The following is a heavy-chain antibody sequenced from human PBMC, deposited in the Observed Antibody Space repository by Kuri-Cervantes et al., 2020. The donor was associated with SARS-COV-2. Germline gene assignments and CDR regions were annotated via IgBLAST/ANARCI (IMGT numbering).Heavy chain of an antibody. CDR1: GFTFSSYG. CDR3: ARTGLPGWYYYYGMDV. CDR2: ISYDGSNK. V-gene: IGHV3-30*03. J-gene: IGHJ6*02. D-gene: IGHD2-15*01. Sequence: GGSLRLSCAASGFTFSSYGMHWVRQAPGKGLEWVAVISYDGSNKDYADSVKGRFTISRDNAKNSLYLQMNSLRAEDTAVYYCARTGLPGWYYYYGMDVWGQGTTVTVSS.